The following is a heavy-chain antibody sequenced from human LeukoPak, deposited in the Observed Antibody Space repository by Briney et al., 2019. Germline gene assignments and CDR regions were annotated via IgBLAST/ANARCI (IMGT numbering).Heavy chain of an antibody. D-gene: IGHD2-21*02. CDR3: VKEHKAVTAIRTYDDFDY. V-gene: IGHV3-23*01. J-gene: IGHJ4*02. CDR2: IRDCGRYT. Sequence: GGPLRLSCAASGFIFSISAISWVRHAPGEGVDWVSAIRDCGRYTYYADSMKGRFTISRDNSKNPVYLQMNSLRVEDTAFYYWVKEHKAVTAIRTYDDFDYWGQGTLVTVSS. CDR1: GFIFSISA.